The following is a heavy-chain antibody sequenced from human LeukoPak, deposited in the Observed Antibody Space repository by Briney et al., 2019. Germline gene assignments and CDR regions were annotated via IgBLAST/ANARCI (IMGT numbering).Heavy chain of an antibody. J-gene: IGHJ6*03. D-gene: IGHD3-10*01. V-gene: IGHV4-4*02. CDR1: GGSISSSNW. Sequence: SETLSLTCAVSGGSISSSNWWSWVRQPPGKGLEWIGEIYHSGSTNYNPSLKSRVTISVDKSKNQFSLKLSSVTAADTAVYYCARRVAYYGSGSYYNPSFYYYYYYMDVWGKGTTVTVSS. CDR3: ARRVAYYGSGSYYNPSFYYYYYYMDV. CDR2: IYHSGST.